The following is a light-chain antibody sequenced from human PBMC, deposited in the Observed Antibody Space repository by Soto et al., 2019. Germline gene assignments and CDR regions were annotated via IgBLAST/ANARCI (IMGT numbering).Light chain of an antibody. CDR3: QQYNNWPPSTYT. CDR2: GAS. Sequence: EIVMTQSPATLSVSPGERATLSCRASQSVSSNLAWYQQKPGQAPRLLIYGASTRATGIPARFSGSGSGTEFNLTISSLQSEDFAVYYCQQYNNWPPSTYTFGQGTKLEIK. V-gene: IGKV3-15*01. CDR1: QSVSSN. J-gene: IGKJ2*01.